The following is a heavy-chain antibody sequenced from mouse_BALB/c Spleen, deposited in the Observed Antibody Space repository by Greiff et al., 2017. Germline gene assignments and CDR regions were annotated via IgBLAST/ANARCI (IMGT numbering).Heavy chain of an antibody. CDR3: ARGADRYFSWYFDD. D-gene: IGHD2-14*01. Sequence: VQLQQSGPGLVAPSQCLSITCTASGFSLTGYGVNWVRQHPGKGLEWLGMIWGDGSTDYNSALKSRLSTSKDNSQSQVFLKMNSLQTDDTARDYWARGADRYFSWYFDDWGAGTTVTVSS. CDR2: IWGDGST. J-gene: IGHJ1*01. V-gene: IGHV2-6-7*01. CDR1: GFSLTGYG.